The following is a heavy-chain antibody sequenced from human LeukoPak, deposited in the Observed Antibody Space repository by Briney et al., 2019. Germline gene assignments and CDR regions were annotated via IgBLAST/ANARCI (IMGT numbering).Heavy chain of an antibody. V-gene: IGHV1-69*04. D-gene: IGHD2-15*01. Sequence: AAGQLSCKASAGTFISYAFSWVRQPPGQGLEWMGRIIPILGIANYAQKFQGRVTITADKYTSTAYMELSSLGSDDTAVYYCARGCGWNWSGGSCYDYWGQGTLVTVSS. CDR2: IIPILGIA. J-gene: IGHJ4*02. CDR3: ARGCGWNWSGGSCYDY. CDR1: AGTFISYA.